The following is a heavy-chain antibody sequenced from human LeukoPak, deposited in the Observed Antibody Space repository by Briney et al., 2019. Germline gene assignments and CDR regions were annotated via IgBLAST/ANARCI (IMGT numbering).Heavy chain of an antibody. D-gene: IGHD5-24*01. V-gene: IGHV3-21*01. CDR1: GFTFSSCS. CDR2: ISSSSSYI. J-gene: IGHJ4*02. CDR3: ARGRRDFFDY. Sequence: GGSLRLSCAASGFTFSSCSMNWVRQAPGKGLGWVSSISSSSSYIYYADSVKGRFTISRDNAKNSLYLQMNSLRAEDTAVYYCARGRRDFFDYWGQGTLVTVSS.